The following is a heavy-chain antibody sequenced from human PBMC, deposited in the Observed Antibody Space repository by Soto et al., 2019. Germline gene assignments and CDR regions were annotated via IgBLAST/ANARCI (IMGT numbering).Heavy chain of an antibody. CDR2: IHYSGST. V-gene: IGHV4-59*11. J-gene: IGHJ4*02. Sequence: SETLSLTCTVSGVSITSHYWTWIRQPPGKGLEWIGNIHYSGSTNYSPSLKSRVIISVDTSENQSSLKLSSVTTADTAVYYCTGGGPGHPFDYWGQGTLVTVSS. D-gene: IGHD7-27*01. CDR3: TGGGPGHPFDY. CDR1: GVSITSHY.